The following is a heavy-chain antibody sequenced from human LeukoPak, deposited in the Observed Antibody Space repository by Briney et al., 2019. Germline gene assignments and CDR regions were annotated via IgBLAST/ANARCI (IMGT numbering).Heavy chain of an antibody. V-gene: IGHV5-51*01. CDR1: GYSFTNYW. J-gene: IGHJ4*02. Sequence: RGESLKISCKASGYSFTNYWIGWVRQMPGKGLEWMGMINPGDTNIAYSPSFQGQVTISADRSISTAYLQWSSLKASDSAMYYCARPRRAERDEDFWGQGTLVTVSS. D-gene: IGHD1-1*01. CDR3: ARPRRAERDEDF. CDR2: INPGDTNI.